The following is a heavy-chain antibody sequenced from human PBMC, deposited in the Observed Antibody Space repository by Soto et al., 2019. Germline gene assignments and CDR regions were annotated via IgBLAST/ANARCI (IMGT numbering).Heavy chain of an antibody. Sequence: GGSLRLSCAASGFTFSGSAAHWVRQASGKGLEWVGRIGSKANGYATAYAASVKGRFTLSRDDSKNTAYLQMNSLKPEDTAVYFCTRTPLSPGNYDSARGYWGQGTQVTVSS. CDR3: TRTPLSPGNYDSARGY. CDR2: IGSKANGYAT. CDR1: GFTFSGSA. V-gene: IGHV3-73*01. D-gene: IGHD3-22*01. J-gene: IGHJ4*02.